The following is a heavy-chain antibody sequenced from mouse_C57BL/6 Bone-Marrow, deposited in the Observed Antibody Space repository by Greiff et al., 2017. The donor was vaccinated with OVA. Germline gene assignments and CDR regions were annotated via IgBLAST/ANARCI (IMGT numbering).Heavy chain of an antibody. J-gene: IGHJ1*03. Sequence: EVKLMESGAELVRPGASVKLSCTASGFNINDDYMHWVKQRPEQGLEWIGWIDPENGATEYASKFQGKATITADTSSNTAYLQLSSLTSEDTAVYYCTTNYYGSSFHWYVDGWGTGTTVTVSS. CDR2: IDPENGAT. CDR3: TTNYYGSSFHWYVDG. CDR1: GFNINDDY. V-gene: IGHV14-4*01. D-gene: IGHD1-1*01.